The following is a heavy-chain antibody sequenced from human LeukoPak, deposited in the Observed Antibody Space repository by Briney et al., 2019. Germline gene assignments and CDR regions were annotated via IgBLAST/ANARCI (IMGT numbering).Heavy chain of an antibody. CDR3: AKGPHYYDSSGYYFDY. CDR2: IWYDGSNK. J-gene: IGHJ4*02. V-gene: IGHV3-33*06. D-gene: IGHD3-22*01. CDR1: GFTFSSYG. Sequence: GGSLRLSCAASGFTFSSYGMHWVRQAPGKGLEWVAVIWYDGSNKYYADSVKGRFTISRDNSKNTLYLQMNSLRAEDTAVYYCAKGPHYYDSSGYYFDYWGQGTLVTVSS.